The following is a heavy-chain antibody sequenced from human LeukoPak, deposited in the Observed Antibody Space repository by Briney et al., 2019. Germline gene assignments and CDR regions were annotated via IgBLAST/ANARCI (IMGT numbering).Heavy chain of an antibody. V-gene: IGHV3-23*01. Sequence: GGSLRLSCAASGFTFSSYAMSWVRQAPGKGLERVSAISGSGGSTYYADSVKGRFTISRDNSKNTLYLQMNSLRAEDTAVYYCAKDRMITFGGVIVLPQYYFDYWGQGTLVTVSS. D-gene: IGHD3-16*02. CDR1: GFTFSSYA. CDR2: ISGSGGST. J-gene: IGHJ4*02. CDR3: AKDRMITFGGVIVLPQYYFDY.